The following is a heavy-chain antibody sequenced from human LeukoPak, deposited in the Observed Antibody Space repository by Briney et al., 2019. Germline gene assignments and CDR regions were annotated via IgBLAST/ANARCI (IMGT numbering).Heavy chain of an antibody. V-gene: IGHV4-59*12. D-gene: IGHD3-16*01. J-gene: IGHJ4*02. CDR3: ARVLSTGGEDWGRFDY. CDR1: GVSISSSY. CDR2: IYNSGTT. Sequence: SETLSPTCAVSGVSISSSYWNWIRQPPGKALEWIGYIYNSGTTYYNPSLKSRVTISLDTSKNQCSLKLSSVTAADTAVYYSARVLSTGGEDWGRFDYWGQGTLVTVSS.